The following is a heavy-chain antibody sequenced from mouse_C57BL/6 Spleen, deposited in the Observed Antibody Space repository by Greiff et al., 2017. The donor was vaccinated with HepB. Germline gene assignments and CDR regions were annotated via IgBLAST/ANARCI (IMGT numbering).Heavy chain of an antibody. Sequence: QVQLQQPGAELVMPGASVKLSCKASGYTFTSYWMHWVKQRPGQGLEWIGEIDPSDSYTNYNQKFKGKATLTVNKSSSTAYMELRSLTSEDSAVYYCARPFDVWGTGTTVTVSS. CDR3: ARPFDV. CDR1: GYTFTSYW. J-gene: IGHJ1*03. CDR2: IDPSDSYT. V-gene: IGHV1-69*01.